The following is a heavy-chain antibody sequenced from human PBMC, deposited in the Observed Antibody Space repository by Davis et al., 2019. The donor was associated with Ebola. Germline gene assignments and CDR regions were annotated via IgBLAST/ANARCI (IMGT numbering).Heavy chain of an antibody. D-gene: IGHD3-16*02. V-gene: IGHV4-59*08. CDR3: AKHTYRRYFEY. Sequence: SETLSLTCSVSGASIDSYYWNWIRQSPGKGLEWLGFIYYSGSTNYNPSLKSRVTISGDTPKNQFSLKLSSVTAADTAVYYCAKHTYRRYFEYWGQGILVTVSS. CDR2: IYYSGST. CDR1: GASIDSYY. J-gene: IGHJ4*02.